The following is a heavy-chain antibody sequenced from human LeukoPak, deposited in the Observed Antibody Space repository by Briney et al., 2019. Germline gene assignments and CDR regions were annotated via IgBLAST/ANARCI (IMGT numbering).Heavy chain of an antibody. V-gene: IGHV1-69*13. Sequence: ASVKVSCKASGGTFSSYAISWVRQAPGQGLKWMGGIIPIFGTADYAQKFQGRVTITADESTSTAYMELSSLRSEDTAVYYCARGRPYAFDIWDQGTMVTVSS. CDR1: GGTFSSYA. CDR2: IIPIFGTA. CDR3: ARGRPYAFDI. J-gene: IGHJ3*02.